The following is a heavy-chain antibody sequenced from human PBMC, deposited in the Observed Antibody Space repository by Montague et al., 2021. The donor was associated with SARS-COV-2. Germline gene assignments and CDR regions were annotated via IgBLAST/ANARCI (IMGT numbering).Heavy chain of an antibody. J-gene: IGHJ5*02. CDR2: IYYSGGI. D-gene: IGHD3-10*01. CDR3: ARAVSVRRAVNWFDP. CDR1: GGSMSVYY. V-gene: IGHV4-59*13. Sequence: SETLSLTCTVSGGSMSVYYWTWIRQPPGKGLEWLAYIYYSGGINSNASLKSRVSMSVDTSKNQFSLKLTSVTAADTAVYYCARAVSVRRAVNWFDPWGQGTLVTVSS.